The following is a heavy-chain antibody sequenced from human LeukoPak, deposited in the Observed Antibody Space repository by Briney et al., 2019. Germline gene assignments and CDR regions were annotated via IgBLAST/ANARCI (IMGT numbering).Heavy chain of an antibody. CDR2: ITGSSRST. D-gene: IGHD2-2*02. CDR3: ARCSRSSTDCYSAFDI. J-gene: IGHJ3*02. CDR1: GFTFSSYA. V-gene: IGHV3-23*01. Sequence: GGSLRLSCAASGFTFSSYAMSWVRQAPGKGLEWVSTITGSSRSTYYADSVRGRFTISRDNSKNTLYLQMNSLRAEDTALYYCARCSRSSTDCYSAFDIWGQGTMVTVSS.